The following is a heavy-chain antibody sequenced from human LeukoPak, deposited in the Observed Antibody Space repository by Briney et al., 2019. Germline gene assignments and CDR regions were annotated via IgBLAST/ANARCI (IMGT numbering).Heavy chain of an antibody. CDR3: VGRRLLYGTYYFYGMDV. V-gene: IGHV4-34*01. J-gene: IGHJ6*02. D-gene: IGHD4-17*01. Sequence: SETLSLTCAVYGGSFSGYYWSWIRQPPGKGLEGVGEINHSGITNYNPSLKSRVTISVDTSKNQFSLKVSSVTAADTAVYYCVGRRLLYGTYYFYGMDVWGQGTTVTVSS. CDR2: INHSGIT. CDR1: GGSFSGYY.